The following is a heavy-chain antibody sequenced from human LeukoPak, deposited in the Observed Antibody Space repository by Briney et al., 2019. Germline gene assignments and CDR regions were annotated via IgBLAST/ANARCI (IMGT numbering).Heavy chain of an antibody. J-gene: IGHJ5*02. CDR1: GGSFSGYY. D-gene: IGHD1/OR15-1a*01. Sequence: SETLTLTCAVYGGSFSGYYWTWIRQTPGKGLEWIEEISNSGSTNYNPSLKSRVTISVDTSKNQFSLRLTSVTAAGTAVYFCVSSLLEQVWFDPGGQGTLVTVS. CDR2: ISNSGST. V-gene: IGHV4-34*01. CDR3: VSSLLEQVWFDP.